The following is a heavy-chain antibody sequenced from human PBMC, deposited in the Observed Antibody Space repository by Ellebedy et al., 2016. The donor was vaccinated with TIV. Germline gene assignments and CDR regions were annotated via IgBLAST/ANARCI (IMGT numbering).Heavy chain of an antibody. CDR2: IRYDGSNK. CDR3: AKFPYYYDSSGYSF. V-gene: IGHV3-30*02. D-gene: IGHD3-22*01. J-gene: IGHJ4*02. Sequence: PGGSLRLSCVASGFTFSSYGMHWVRQAPGKGLEWVAGIRYDGSNKYYADSVKGRFTISRDNSKNTLYLRMNSLRAEDTAVYYCAKFPYYYDSSGYSFWGQGTLVTVSS. CDR1: GFTFSSYG.